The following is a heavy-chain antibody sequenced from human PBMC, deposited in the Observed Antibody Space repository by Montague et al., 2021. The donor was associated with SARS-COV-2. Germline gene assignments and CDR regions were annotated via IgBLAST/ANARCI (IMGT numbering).Heavy chain of an antibody. J-gene: IGHJ4*02. V-gene: IGHV4-59*01. CDR2: IYYSGSA. CDR1: GGSINSYY. Sequence: SETLSLTCTVSGGSINSYYWSWIRQPPGKGLEWIGYIYYSGSANYSPSVKSRVTISVDTSKDQFSLRLSSVTAADTAVYYCARTPYSRPLPDYWGQGALVTVSS. D-gene: IGHD1-26*01. CDR3: ARTPYSRPLPDY.